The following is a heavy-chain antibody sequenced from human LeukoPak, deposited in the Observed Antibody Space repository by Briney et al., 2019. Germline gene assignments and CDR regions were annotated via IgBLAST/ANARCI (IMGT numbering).Heavy chain of an antibody. D-gene: IGHD3-22*01. V-gene: IGHV1-46*01. J-gene: IGHJ5*02. CDR1: GYTFTKYY. CDR2: INPIGGST. CDR3: ARAEELLRYNWFDP. Sequence: ASVKVSCKASGYTFTKYYMHWVRQAPGQGLEWMGLINPIGGSTTYAHNFQGRISMIRDTSASTVYMELSSLRSDDTAVYYCARAEELLRYNWFDPWGQGTLVIVSS.